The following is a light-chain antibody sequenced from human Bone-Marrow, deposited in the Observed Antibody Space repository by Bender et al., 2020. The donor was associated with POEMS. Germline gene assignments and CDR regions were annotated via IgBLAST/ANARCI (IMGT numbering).Light chain of an antibody. J-gene: IGLJ3*02. V-gene: IGLV3-25*02. CDR2: KDT. CDR1: ALPKQY. CDR3: SSYTSSNTLV. Sequence: SSELTQSPSLSVSLGQTARITCSGDALPKQYVYWYQQKTGQAPVMVIYKDTERPSGVPDRFSGSKSGTSVSLAITGLQAEDEADYYCSSYTSSNTLVFGGGTKLTVL.